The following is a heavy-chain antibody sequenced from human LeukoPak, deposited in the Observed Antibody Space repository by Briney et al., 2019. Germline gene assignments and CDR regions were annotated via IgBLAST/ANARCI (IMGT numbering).Heavy chain of an antibody. CDR1: GGTFNSYA. CDR3: ASFLVTAAGNWFDP. J-gene: IGHJ5*02. CDR2: IIPIFGTA. V-gene: IGHV1-69*05. D-gene: IGHD6-13*01. Sequence: GASVKVSCKASGGTFNSYAISWVRQAPGQGLEWMGGIIPIFGTANYAQKFQGRVTITTDESTSTAYMELSSLRSEDTAVYYCASFLVTAAGNWFDPWGQGTLVTVSS.